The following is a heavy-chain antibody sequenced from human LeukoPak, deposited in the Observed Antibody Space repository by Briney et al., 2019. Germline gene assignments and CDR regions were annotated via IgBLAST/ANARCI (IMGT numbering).Heavy chain of an antibody. V-gene: IGHV3-64*01. Sequence: GGSLRLSCAASGFTFSSYAMHWVRQAPGKGLEYVSAISSNGGSTYYANSGKGRFTISRDNSKNTLYLQMGSLRAEDMAVYYCARALEWELPIDYWGQGTLVTVSS. CDR3: ARALEWELPIDY. CDR2: ISSNGGST. J-gene: IGHJ4*02. CDR1: GFTFSSYA. D-gene: IGHD1-26*01.